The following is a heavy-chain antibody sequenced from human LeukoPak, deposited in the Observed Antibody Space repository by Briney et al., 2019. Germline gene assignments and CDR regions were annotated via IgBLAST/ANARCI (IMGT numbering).Heavy chain of an antibody. CDR2: ISNSGTYI. J-gene: IGHJ5*02. CDR3: AKGDIVATIDWFDH. D-gene: IGHD5-12*01. CDR1: EFTFSSHR. V-gene: IGHV3-21*04. Sequence: GGSLRLSCAASEFTFSSHRMNWVRQSPGKGLEWVSSISNSGTYIYYADSVKGRFTISRDNSKNTVYLQMNSLRAEDTAVYYCAKGDIVATIDWFDHWGQGTLVTVSS.